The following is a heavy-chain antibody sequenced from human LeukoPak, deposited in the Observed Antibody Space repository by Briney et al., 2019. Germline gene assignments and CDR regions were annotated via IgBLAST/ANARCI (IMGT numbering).Heavy chain of an antibody. D-gene: IGHD6-19*01. J-gene: IGHJ5*02. CDR2: ISYDGSNK. Sequence: GGSLRLSCAASGFTFSSHGMHWVRQAPGKGLEWVAVISYDGSNKYYADSVKGRFTISRDNSKNTLYLQMNSLRAEDTAVYYCAKDRGQQWLVDWCEPWGQGTLVTVSS. V-gene: IGHV3-30*18. CDR1: GFTFSSHG. CDR3: AKDRGQQWLVDWCEP.